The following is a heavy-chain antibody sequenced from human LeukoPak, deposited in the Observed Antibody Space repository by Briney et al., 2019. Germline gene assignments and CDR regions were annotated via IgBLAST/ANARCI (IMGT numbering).Heavy chain of an antibody. Sequence: GGSLRLSCAVSGFTFSSYGMHWVRQAPGKGLEWVAGISKNGNHQSSADSVKGRFTISRDNSKNTLFLQMNSLRVEDTAVYYCAKEIHAFGGFDYWGQGTLVTVSS. CDR3: AKEIHAFGGFDY. D-gene: IGHD3-10*01. CDR1: GFTFSSYG. J-gene: IGHJ4*02. CDR2: ISKNGNHQ. V-gene: IGHV3-30*18.